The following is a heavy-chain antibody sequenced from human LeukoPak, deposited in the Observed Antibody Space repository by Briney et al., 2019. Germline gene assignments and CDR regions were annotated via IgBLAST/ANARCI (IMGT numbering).Heavy chain of an antibody. V-gene: IGHV4-34*01. D-gene: IGHD2-8*02. J-gene: IGHJ6*03. Sequence: SETLSLTCAVYGGPFTDYSGYSWTWIRQPPGKGLEWIGEINHSGSPNYNPSLERRLTISVDTSKRQFSLKLNSVTAADAAVYHCARVRHDPLEYWYYIDLWGNGTMVTVSS. CDR2: INHSGSP. CDR1: GGPFTDYSGYS. CDR3: ARVRHDPLEYWYYIDL.